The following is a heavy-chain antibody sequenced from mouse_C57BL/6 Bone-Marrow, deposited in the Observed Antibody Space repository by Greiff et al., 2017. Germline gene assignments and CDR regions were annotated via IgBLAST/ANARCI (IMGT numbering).Heavy chain of an antibody. CDR2: INPNNGGT. D-gene: IGHD1-1*01. CDR3: ARKGYYGSSPPDY. J-gene: IGHJ2*01. CDR1: GYTFTDYY. V-gene: IGHV1-26*01. Sequence: EVQLQQSGPELVKPGASVKISCKASGYTFTDYYMNWVKQSHGKSLEWIGDINPNNGGTSYNQKFKGKATLTVDKSSSPAYMELRSLTSEDSAVYYCARKGYYGSSPPDYWGQGTTLTVSS.